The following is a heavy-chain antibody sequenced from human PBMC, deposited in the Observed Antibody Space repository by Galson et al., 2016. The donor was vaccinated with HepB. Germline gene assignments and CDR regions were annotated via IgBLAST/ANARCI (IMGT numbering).Heavy chain of an antibody. CDR3: ASLCSGGSCFSDY. CDR1: GGTFTSYA. V-gene: IGHV1-69*13. CDR2: IIPIFGTA. D-gene: IGHD2-15*01. J-gene: IGHJ4*02. Sequence: SVKVSCKASGGTFTSYAISWVRQAPGQRLEWMGGIIPIFGTANYAQKFQGRVTITADESTTTASMELSSLRSEDTAVYYCASLCSGGSCFSDYWGQGTLVTVSS.